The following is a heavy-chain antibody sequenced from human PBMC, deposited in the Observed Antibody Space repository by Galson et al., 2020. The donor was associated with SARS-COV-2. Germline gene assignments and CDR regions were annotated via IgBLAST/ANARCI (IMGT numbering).Heavy chain of an antibody. Sequence: KISCKASGGTFSSYAISWVRQAPGQGLEWMGGIIPIFGTANYAQKFQGRVTITADESTSTAYMELSSLRSEDTAVYYCARLGVTMVRGVTRYYYYGMDVWGQGTTVTVSS. CDR1: GGTFSSYA. CDR2: IIPIFGTA. D-gene: IGHD3-10*01. CDR3: ARLGVTMVRGVTRYYYYGMDV. J-gene: IGHJ6*02. V-gene: IGHV1-69*01.